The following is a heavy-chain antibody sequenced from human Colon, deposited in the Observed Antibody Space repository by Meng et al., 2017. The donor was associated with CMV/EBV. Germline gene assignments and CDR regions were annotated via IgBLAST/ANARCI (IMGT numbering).Heavy chain of an antibody. CDR1: GFPFSDYS. Sequence: GGSLRLSCAASGFPFSDYSMNWVRQAPGKGLEWVSYIRVGAIYYADSVKGRFTISRDDARNSLYLQMNSLRAEDTAMYYCVRDHRWAFDHWGQGALVTVSS. CDR2: IRVGAI. D-gene: IGHD5-24*01. CDR3: VRDHRWAFDH. J-gene: IGHJ4*02. V-gene: IGHV3-48*04.